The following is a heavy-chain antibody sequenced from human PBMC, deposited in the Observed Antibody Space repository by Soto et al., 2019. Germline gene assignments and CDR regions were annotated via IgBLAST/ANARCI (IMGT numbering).Heavy chain of an antibody. D-gene: IGHD6-19*01. Sequence: GGSLRLACAASGFTFSNAWMSWVRQAPGKGLEWVGRIKSKTDGGTTDYAAPVKGRFTISRDDSKNTLYLQMNSLKTEDTAVYYCTTDTSSGWFDYWGQGTLVTVSS. CDR2: IKSKTDGGTT. CDR3: TTDTSSGWFDY. V-gene: IGHV3-15*01. CDR1: GFTFSNAW. J-gene: IGHJ4*02.